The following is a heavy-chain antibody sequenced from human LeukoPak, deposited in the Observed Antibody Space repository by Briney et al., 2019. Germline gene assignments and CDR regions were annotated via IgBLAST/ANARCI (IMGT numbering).Heavy chain of an antibody. CDR1: GFTFSSYG. V-gene: IGHV3-30*18. Sequence: GRSLRLSCAASGFTFSSYGVHWARQAPGKGLEWVAVISYDGSNKYYADSVKGRFTISRDNSKNTLYLQMNSLRAEDTAVYYCAKHWNDLDYWGQGTLVTVSS. D-gene: IGHD1-1*01. CDR2: ISYDGSNK. CDR3: AKHWNDLDY. J-gene: IGHJ4*02.